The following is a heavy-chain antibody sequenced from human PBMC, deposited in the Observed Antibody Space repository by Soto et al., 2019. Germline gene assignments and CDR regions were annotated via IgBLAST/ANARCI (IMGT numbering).Heavy chain of an antibody. CDR1: GYSFTSYW. Sequence: GESLKISCKGSGYSFTSYWIGWVRQMPGKGLEWMGIIYPGDSDTRYSPSFQGQVTITRDMSTSTAYMELSSLRSEDTAVYYCAAVRWGIAVAVDWFDPWGQGTLVTVSP. V-gene: IGHV5-51*01. J-gene: IGHJ5*02. CDR3: AAVRWGIAVAVDWFDP. CDR2: IYPGDSDT. D-gene: IGHD6-19*01.